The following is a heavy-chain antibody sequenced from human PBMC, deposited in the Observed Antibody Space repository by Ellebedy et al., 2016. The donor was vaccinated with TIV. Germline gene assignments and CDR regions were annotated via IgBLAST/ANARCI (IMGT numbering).Heavy chain of an antibody. J-gene: IGHJ3*02. CDR2: IFHTVNT. CDR3: ATATGGWMAPHAFDI. CDR1: GGSFSGYY. D-gene: IGHD2-8*02. V-gene: IGHV4-34*12. Sequence: MPSETLSLTCAVYGGSFSGYYWSWLRQPPGKGLEWIGDIFHTVNTYYNSSLKSRVTMSVDTSRNQFSLKLNSVTAADTAMYFCATATGGWMAPHAFDIWGQGTLVTVSS.